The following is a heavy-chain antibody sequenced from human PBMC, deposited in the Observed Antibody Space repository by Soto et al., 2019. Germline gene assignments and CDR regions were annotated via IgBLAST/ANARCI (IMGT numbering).Heavy chain of an antibody. V-gene: IGHV1-46*01. J-gene: IGHJ4*02. CDR2: INPSGGST. CDR1: GYTFTSYY. CDR3: ARDPSASITIFGVVDSGFDY. Sequence: ASVKVSCKASGYTFTSYYMHWVRQAPGQGLEWMGIINPSGGSTSYAQKFQGRVTMTRDTSTSTVYMELSSLRSEDTAVYYCARDPSASITIFGVVDSGFDYWGQGTLVTLSS. D-gene: IGHD3-3*01.